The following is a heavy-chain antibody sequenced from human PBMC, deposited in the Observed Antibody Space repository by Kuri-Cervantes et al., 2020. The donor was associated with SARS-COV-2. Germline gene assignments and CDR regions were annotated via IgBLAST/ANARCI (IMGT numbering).Heavy chain of an antibody. D-gene: IGHD3-9*01. V-gene: IGHV3-33*01. CDR3: ARDISGLYFDY. CDR2: IWHDGSNK. Sequence: LSLTCAASGFTFSRYGAHWVRQAPGKGLEWVAVIWHDGSNKYYADSVKGRFTISRDNSKSTLYLQMNSLRAEDTAVYYCARDISGLYFDYWGQGTLVTVSS. CDR1: GFTFSRYG. J-gene: IGHJ4*02.